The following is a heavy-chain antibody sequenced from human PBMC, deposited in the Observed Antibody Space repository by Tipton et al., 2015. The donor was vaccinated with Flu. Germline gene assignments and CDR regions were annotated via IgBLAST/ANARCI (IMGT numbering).Heavy chain of an antibody. CDR2: IYSGGST. CDR1: GFTVSGKY. V-gene: IGHV3-66*01. D-gene: IGHD4-17*01. CDR3: ASRPHGDYAFFDY. Sequence: SLRLSCAASGFTVSGKYMTWVRQAPGKGLEWVSVIYSGGSTYYADSVKGRFTTSRDNSKNTLYLQMDNLRAEDTAVYYCASRPHGDYAFFDYWGQGTLVTVSS. J-gene: IGHJ4*02.